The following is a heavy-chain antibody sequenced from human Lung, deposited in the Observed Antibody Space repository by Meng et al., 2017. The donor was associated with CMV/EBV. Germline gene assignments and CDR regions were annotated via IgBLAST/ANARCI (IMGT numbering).Heavy chain of an antibody. CDR2: VYYSGST. CDR1: GASIDDGHYY. Sequence: SETLSLTCTVSGASIDDGHYYWSWIRQSPRKGLEWIGYVYYSGSTNYNPSLMSRVTISRGASQNQFSLNLTSVTAADTALYYCARHPGGNLYHRFDYWGQGALVTVSS. CDR3: ARHPGGNLYHRFDY. J-gene: IGHJ4*02. V-gene: IGHV4-31*03. D-gene: IGHD1-14*01.